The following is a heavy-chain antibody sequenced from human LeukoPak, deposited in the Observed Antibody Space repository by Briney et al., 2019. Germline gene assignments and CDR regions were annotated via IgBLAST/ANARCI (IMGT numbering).Heavy chain of an antibody. D-gene: IGHD3-22*01. V-gene: IGHV4-30-4*01. CDR1: GASVSSDDYY. J-gene: IGHJ5*02. CDR2: ISYSGST. CDR3: VRYYFHSSGFSHWFDP. Sequence: SETLSLTCSVSGASVSSDDYYWGWIRQPPGQGLEWIVYISYSGSTYYNPSLKSRITISIDMSKNQFSLKLSSVTAAGTAVYYCVRYYFHSSGFSHWFDPWGQGTLVTVSS.